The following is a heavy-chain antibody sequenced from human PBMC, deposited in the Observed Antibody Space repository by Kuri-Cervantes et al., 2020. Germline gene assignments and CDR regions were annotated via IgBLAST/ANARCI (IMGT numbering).Heavy chain of an antibody. Sequence: GESLKISCAASGFTFSSYGVPWVRQAPGKGLEWVAVISYDGSNKYYADSVKGRFTISRDNSKNTLYLQMNSLRAEDTAVYYCATAVVRGVMNQHWGQGTLVTVSS. D-gene: IGHD3-10*01. J-gene: IGHJ1*01. CDR1: GFTFSSYG. CDR3: ATAVVRGVMNQH. CDR2: ISYDGSNK. V-gene: IGHV3-30*03.